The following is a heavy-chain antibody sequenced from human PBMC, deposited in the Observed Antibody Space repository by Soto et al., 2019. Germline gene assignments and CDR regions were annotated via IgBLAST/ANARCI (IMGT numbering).Heavy chain of an antibody. D-gene: IGHD2-21*01. CDR1: GFTFSSYW. CDR3: AKDAVYNDGLWLMDH. J-gene: IGHJ4*02. V-gene: IGHV3-23*01. CDR2: IYGNGGGI. Sequence: GGSLRLSCAASGFTFSSYWMHWVRQAPGKGLECVSGIYGNGGGIEYADSVKGRFTISRDNSKNTVYLQMTDLRADDTAVYYCAKDAVYNDGLWLMDHWGQGTQVTVSS.